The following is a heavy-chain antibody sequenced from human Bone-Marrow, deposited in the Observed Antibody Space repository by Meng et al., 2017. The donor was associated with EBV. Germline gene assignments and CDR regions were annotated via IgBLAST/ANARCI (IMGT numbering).Heavy chain of an antibody. CDR1: GYTFTTYT. J-gene: IGHJ4*02. CDR3: ARRAVNYAPDF. V-gene: IGHV7-4-1*02. Sequence: QVQLVQSGSELRKPGASVTVSCKSSGYTFTTYTVIWVRQAPGQGLEWMGWINTNTGNPTYAQDFTGRFVFSLDTSVSTAYLQISSLKAEDTAVYYCARRAVNYAPDFWGQGTLVTVAS. D-gene: IGHD5-24*01. CDR2: INTNTGNP.